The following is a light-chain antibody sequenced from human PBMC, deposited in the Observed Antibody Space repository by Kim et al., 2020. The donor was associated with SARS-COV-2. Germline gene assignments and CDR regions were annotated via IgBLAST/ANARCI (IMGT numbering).Light chain of an antibody. CDR1: QDISNY. J-gene: IGKJ2*01. V-gene: IGKV1-9*01. CDR2: TAS. Sequence: SASEGDRVTITGRASQDISNYLAWYQQKSGKAPKLMIYTASTLQSGVPSRFSGSGAGTDFTLTISSLQPEDFATYFCQRLNSYPPTFGQGTKLEI. CDR3: QRLNSYPPT.